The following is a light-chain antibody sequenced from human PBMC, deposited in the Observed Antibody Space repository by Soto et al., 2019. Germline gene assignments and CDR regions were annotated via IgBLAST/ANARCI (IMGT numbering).Light chain of an antibody. CDR3: SSYTTSNTRQIV. CDR2: DVS. V-gene: IGLV2-14*01. CDR1: NSDVGGYNY. Sequence: QSVLTQPASVSGSPGQSITISCTGTNSDVGGYNYVSWYQQHPGKAPKFMIYDVSSRPSGVSDRFSGSKSGNTASLTISGRQAEDEADYYCSSYTTSNTRQIVFGTGTQLTVL. J-gene: IGLJ1*01.